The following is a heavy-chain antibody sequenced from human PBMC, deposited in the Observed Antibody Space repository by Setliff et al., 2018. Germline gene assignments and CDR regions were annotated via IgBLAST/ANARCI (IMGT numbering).Heavy chain of an antibody. CDR3: VRSPGWIPWFDS. J-gene: IGHJ5*01. Sequence: GGSLRLSCAASGFTFSTYRMHWVRQAPGKGLEWVAVIWDDGGNKYHADSVKGRFTISRDNAKNSLYLQMNSLRVEDTAVYYCVRSPGWIPWFDSWGQGTLVTVSS. D-gene: IGHD5-18*01. V-gene: IGHV3-33*08. CDR2: IWDDGGNK. CDR1: GFTFSTYR.